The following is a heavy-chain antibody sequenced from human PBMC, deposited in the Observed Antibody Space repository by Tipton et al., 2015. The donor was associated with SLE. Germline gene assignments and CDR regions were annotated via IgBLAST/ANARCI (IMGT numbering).Heavy chain of an antibody. CDR1: GYSISSGYY. D-gene: IGHD2-15*01. Sequence: TLSLTCTVSGYSISSGYYWGWIRQPPGKGLEWIGSIYHSGSTYYNPSLKSRVTISVDTSKNQFSLKLSSVTAADTAVYYCAGQDIVVVVAATAAEWYFDLWGRGTLVTVSS. V-gene: IGHV4-38-2*02. CDR3: AGQDIVVVVAATAAEWYFDL. CDR2: IYHSGST. J-gene: IGHJ2*01.